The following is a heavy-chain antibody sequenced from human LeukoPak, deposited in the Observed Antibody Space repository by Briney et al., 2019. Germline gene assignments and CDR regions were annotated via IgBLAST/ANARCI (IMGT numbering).Heavy chain of an antibody. CDR3: AKDLGEGRFFSLDY. D-gene: IGHD3-3*01. J-gene: IGHJ4*02. V-gene: IGHV3-48*04. CDR1: GFTLSAYS. Sequence: GGSLRLSCAASGFTLSAYSMNWVRQAPGKGLEWVSYISGGGSTIYYADSVKGRFTISRDNAKNSLYLQMNSLRAEDTAVYYCAKDLGEGRFFSLDYWGQGTLVTVSS. CDR2: ISGGGSTI.